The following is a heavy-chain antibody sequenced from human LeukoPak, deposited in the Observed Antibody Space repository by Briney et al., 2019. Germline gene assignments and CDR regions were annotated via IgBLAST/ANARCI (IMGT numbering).Heavy chain of an antibody. CDR3: ARRNAGTTWSFDS. D-gene: IGHD1-1*01. J-gene: IGHJ4*02. Sequence: GGSLRLSCEGSRFTFSNYWMSWVRQAPGKGLEWVANIKDDGSQKSYIDSVRGRFTISRDNAKASVFLQMNSLSFDDTAVYCCARRNAGTTWSFDSWGQGTLVTVSS. V-gene: IGHV3-7*01. CDR1: RFTFSNYW. CDR2: IKDDGSQK.